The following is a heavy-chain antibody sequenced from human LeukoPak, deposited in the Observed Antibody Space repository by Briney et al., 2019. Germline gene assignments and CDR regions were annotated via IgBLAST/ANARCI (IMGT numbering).Heavy chain of an antibody. CDR2: IYYSGST. J-gene: IGHJ4*02. CDR1: GGSFSGYY. D-gene: IGHD3-3*01. Sequence: SETLSLTCAVYGGSFSGYYWSWIRQPPGKGLEWIGYIYYSGSTNYNPSLKSRVTISVDTSKNQFSLKLSSVTAADTAVYYCARHLTYYDFWSGSTAPPYFDYWGQGTLVTVSS. CDR3: ARHLTYYDFWSGSTAPPYFDY. V-gene: IGHV4-59*01.